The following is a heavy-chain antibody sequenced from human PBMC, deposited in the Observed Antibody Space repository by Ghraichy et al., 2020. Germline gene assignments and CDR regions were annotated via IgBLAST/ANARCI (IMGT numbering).Heavy chain of an antibody. J-gene: IGHJ2*01. Sequence: GESLNISCAASGFTFSSHAMSWVRQAPGKGLEWVSAISGSGGSTYYADSVKGRFTISRDNSKNTLYLQMNSLRAEDTAVYYCAKDRRIAARAWYFDLWGRGTLVTVSS. V-gene: IGHV3-23*01. CDR1: GFTFSSHA. D-gene: IGHD6-6*01. CDR3: AKDRRIAARAWYFDL. CDR2: ISGSGGST.